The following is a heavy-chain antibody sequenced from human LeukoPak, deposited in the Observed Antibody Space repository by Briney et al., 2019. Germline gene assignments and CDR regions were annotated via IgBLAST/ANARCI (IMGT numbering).Heavy chain of an antibody. Sequence: GRSPRLSCAASGFTFSNYAMHWVRQAPGKGLEWVALMSYDEVNKYYADSVKGRFTISRDNSKNTLYLQMNSLRAEDTAVYYCAKLPWGSYRHDALDIWGQGTMVTVSS. CDR3: AKLPWGSYRHDALDI. V-gene: IGHV3-30*01. J-gene: IGHJ3*02. CDR1: GFTFSNYA. D-gene: IGHD3-16*02. CDR2: MSYDEVNK.